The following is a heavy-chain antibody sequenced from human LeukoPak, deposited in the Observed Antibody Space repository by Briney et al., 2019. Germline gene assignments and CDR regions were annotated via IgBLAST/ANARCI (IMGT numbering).Heavy chain of an antibody. J-gene: IGHJ5*02. CDR1: GGSISSYY. CDR3: AGRAEDILTGYPRDWFDP. V-gene: IGHV4-4*09. Sequence: SETLSLTCTVSGGSISSYYWSWVRQPPGKGLEWIGYIYTSGSTNYNPSLKSRVTISVDTSKNQFSLKLSSVTAADTAVYYCAGRAEDILTGYPRDWFDPWGQGTLVTVSS. CDR2: IYTSGST. D-gene: IGHD3-9*01.